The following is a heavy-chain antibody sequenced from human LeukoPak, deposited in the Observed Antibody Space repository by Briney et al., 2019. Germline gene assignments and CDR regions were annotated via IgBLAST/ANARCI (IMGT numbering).Heavy chain of an antibody. CDR3: ARGGFGELLLDNWFDP. J-gene: IGHJ5*02. D-gene: IGHD3-10*01. Sequence: SETLSLTCTVSGGSISSYYWSWIRQPPGKGLEWIGYIYYSGSTNYNPSLKSRVTISVDTSKNQFSLKPSSVTAADTAVYYCARGGFGELLLDNWFDPWGQGTLVTVSS. CDR1: GGSISSYY. V-gene: IGHV4-59*01. CDR2: IYYSGST.